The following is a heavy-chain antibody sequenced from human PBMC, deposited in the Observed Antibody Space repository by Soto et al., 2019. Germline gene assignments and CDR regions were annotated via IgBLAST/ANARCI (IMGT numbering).Heavy chain of an antibody. CDR3: VGESFYRLNY. V-gene: IGHV3-72*01. CDR1: GCVFIGFR. D-gene: IGHD3-16*01. J-gene: IGHJ4*02. Sequence: GGSLRLCCAAGGCVFIGFRMNWVRQAPGKGLEWVGRSRAKSNGYTTEYAASVKGRFTVSRDDSKNTLFLQMNSLNIGDAAVYYCVGESFYRLNYWGQGSLVTVSS. CDR2: SRAKSNGYTT.